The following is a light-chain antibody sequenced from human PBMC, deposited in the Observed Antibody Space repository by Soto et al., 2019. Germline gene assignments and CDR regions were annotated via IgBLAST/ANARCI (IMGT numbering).Light chain of an antibody. V-gene: IGKV4-1*01. J-gene: IGKJ4*01. Sequence: DIVMTQSPDSLAVSLGERATINCKSSRSLLHDSNKENFLAWYQKKPGQPPKLLFYWASTRESGVPERFSGSGSETEFTLTISSLRAEDVAVYYCQQYYGIPLTFGGGTKVDIK. CDR2: WAS. CDR1: RSLLHDSNKENF. CDR3: QQYYGIPLT.